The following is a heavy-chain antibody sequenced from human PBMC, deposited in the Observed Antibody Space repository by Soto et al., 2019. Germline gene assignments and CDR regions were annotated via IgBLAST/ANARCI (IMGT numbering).Heavy chain of an antibody. D-gene: IGHD3-10*01. J-gene: IGHJ4*02. Sequence: SETLSLTCAVSGDSISCGGFSWSCIRQPPGKGLEWIGYILHTGGTQYNPSLKSRVSMSVDKSKNQFSLHLTSVTAADTAVYYCARLQFGEGFDYWGQGALVTVSS. CDR2: ILHTGGT. CDR3: ARLQFGEGFDY. CDR1: GDSISCGGFS. V-gene: IGHV4-30-2*01.